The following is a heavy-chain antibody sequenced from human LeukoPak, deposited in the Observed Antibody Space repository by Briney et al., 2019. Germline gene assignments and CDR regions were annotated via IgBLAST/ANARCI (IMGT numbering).Heavy chain of an antibody. D-gene: IGHD3-16*01. V-gene: IGHV3-7*05. CDR3: ARGSPPGD. J-gene: IGHJ4*02. CDR2: MKEDGSEK. Sequence: GGSLRLSCAASGFTFSTYWMTWVRQAPGKGLEWVASMKEDGSEKYYVDSVKGRFTISRDNAKNSLYLQMNTLRVDDTAVYYCARGSPPGDWGQGTLVTVSS. CDR1: GFTFSTYW.